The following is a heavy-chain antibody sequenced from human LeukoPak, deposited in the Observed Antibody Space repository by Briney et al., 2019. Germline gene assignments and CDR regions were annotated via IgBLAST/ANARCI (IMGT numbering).Heavy chain of an antibody. V-gene: IGHV4-59*12. CDR3: AREKVGHYYDSSGQFDY. D-gene: IGHD3-22*01. J-gene: IGHJ4*02. CDR1: GGSINNYY. Sequence: PSETLSLTCSVSGGSINNYYWNWIRQPPGKGLEWIGSIYYSGSTYYNPSLKSRVTISVDTSKNQLSLKLSSVTAADTAVYYCAREKVGHYYDSSGQFDYWGQGTLVTVSS. CDR2: IYYSGST.